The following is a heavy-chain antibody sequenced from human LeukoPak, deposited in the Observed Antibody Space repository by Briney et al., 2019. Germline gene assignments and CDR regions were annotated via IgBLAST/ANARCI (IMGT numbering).Heavy chain of an antibody. CDR1: GGSINSFY. Sequence: PSETLSLTCTVSGGSINSFYWSWIRQPAGKGLEWIGRMYPSGSSNYNPSLKSRVTISVDTSKNQFSLKLSSVTAADTAVYYCARDREGDIAVFDYWGQGTLVTVSS. D-gene: IGHD6-19*01. V-gene: IGHV4-4*07. CDR2: MYPSGSS. J-gene: IGHJ4*02. CDR3: ARDREGDIAVFDY.